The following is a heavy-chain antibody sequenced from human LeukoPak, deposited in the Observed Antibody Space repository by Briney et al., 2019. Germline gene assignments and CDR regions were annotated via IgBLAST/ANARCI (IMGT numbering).Heavy chain of an antibody. D-gene: IGHD3-22*01. Sequence: RRSLRLSCAPSGLTFSSYAMQWVRQAPRKGLKWGAAIWYDGRKKYYTDSVKGRFTISRDKSKNTLHLQMDSLRPEETAMYDCALTYYFDRRGYSYFDYWGQGALVTVSS. J-gene: IGHJ4*02. CDR2: IWYDGRKK. CDR1: GLTFSSYA. CDR3: ALTYYFDRRGYSYFDY. V-gene: IGHV3-33*01.